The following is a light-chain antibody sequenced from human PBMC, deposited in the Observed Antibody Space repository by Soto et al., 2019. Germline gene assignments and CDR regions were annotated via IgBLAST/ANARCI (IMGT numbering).Light chain of an antibody. Sequence: QSVLTQPPSASGTPGQRVTISCSGSIGPNAVNWYQRLSGTAPKLLIYNNNQRPSGVPDRFSGSKSGTSASLAISGLRSEDEAHYYCATWADSLNVLYVFGTGTKLTVL. CDR1: IGPNA. V-gene: IGLV1-44*01. CDR2: NNN. CDR3: ATWADSLNVLYV. J-gene: IGLJ1*01.